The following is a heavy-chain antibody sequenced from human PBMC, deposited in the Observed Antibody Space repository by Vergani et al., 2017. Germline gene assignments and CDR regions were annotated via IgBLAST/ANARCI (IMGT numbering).Heavy chain of an antibody. CDR3: ARSYYDILTGYTRPQINYFDY. J-gene: IGHJ4*02. D-gene: IGHD3-9*01. CDR1: GYSFTSYW. Sequence: EVQLVQSGAEVKKPGESLKISCKGSGYSFTSYWIGWVRQMPGKGLEWMGIIYPGDSDTRYSPSFQGQVTISAAKSISTAYLQWSSLKASDTAMYYCARSYYDILTGYTRPQINYFDYWGQGTLVTVSS. V-gene: IGHV5-51*01. CDR2: IYPGDSDT.